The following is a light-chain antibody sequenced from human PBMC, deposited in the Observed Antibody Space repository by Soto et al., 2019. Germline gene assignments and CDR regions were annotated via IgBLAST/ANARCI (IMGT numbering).Light chain of an antibody. V-gene: IGLV1-40*01. J-gene: IGLJ2*01. Sequence: QSALTQPPSVSGAPGQRVTIPRTGSSSNIGSFYDVHWYQQLPGTVPKLLIYGDNNRPSGVPDRFSGSKSGTAASLAITGLQAEDEADYYCQSYDNSLNHVVFGGGTKVTVL. CDR3: QSYDNSLNHVV. CDR2: GDN. CDR1: SSNIGSFYD.